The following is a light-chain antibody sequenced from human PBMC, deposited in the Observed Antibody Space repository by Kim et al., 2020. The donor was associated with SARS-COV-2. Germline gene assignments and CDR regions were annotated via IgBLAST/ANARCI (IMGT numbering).Light chain of an antibody. CDR3: AAWDDSLNGPM. Sequence: ELTQPPSASGTPGQRVTISCSGSSSNIGSDTVNWYQQLPGTAPKLLIYSNDQRPSGVPDRFSGSKSGTSASLAISGLQSEDEADYYCAAWDDSLNGPMFGGGTQLTVL. CDR1: SSNIGSDT. CDR2: SND. V-gene: IGLV1-44*01. J-gene: IGLJ3*02.